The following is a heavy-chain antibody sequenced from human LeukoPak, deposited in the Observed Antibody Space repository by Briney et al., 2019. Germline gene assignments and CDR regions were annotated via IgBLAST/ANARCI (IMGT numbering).Heavy chain of an antibody. CDR2: INSDGSRT. J-gene: IGHJ4*02. CDR3: ARENQHGEGDY. Sequence: RPGGSLRLSCAASGFTFSTYWMHWVRQAPGKGLVWVSRINSDGSRTNYADSVKGRFTISRDNAKNSLYLQMNSLRAEDTAVYYCARENQHGEGDYWGQGTLVTVSS. CDR1: GFTFSTYW. V-gene: IGHV3-74*01. D-gene: IGHD5-24*01.